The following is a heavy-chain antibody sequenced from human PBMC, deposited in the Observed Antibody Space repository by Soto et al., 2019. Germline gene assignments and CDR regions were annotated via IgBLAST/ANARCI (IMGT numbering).Heavy chain of an antibody. D-gene: IGHD6-19*01. J-gene: IGHJ4*02. CDR1: GFTVSSNY. V-gene: IGHV3-23*01. CDR3: AKDRPGSFDY. Sequence: SLRLACAAAGFTVSSNYMSWVRQAPGKGLEWVSATSGTGFDTFYADSVKGRFTISRDNSKNTLYLHLSGLRAEDTAIYYCAKDRPGSFDYWGQGAPVTVSS. CDR2: TSGTGFDT.